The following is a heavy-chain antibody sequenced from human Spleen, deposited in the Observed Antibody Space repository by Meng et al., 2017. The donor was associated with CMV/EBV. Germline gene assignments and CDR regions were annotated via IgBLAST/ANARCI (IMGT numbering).Heavy chain of an antibody. CDR1: GGTFSSYA. V-gene: IGHV1-69*05. D-gene: IGHD4-23*01. CDR3: ASLYGGNSGVDY. CDR2: IIPIFGTA. J-gene: IGHJ4*02. Sequence: SVKVSCKASGGTFSSYAISWVRQAPGQGFEWMGGIIPIFGTANYAQKFQGRVTITTDESTSTAYMELSSLRSEDTAVYYCASLYGGNSGVDYWGQGTLVTVSS.